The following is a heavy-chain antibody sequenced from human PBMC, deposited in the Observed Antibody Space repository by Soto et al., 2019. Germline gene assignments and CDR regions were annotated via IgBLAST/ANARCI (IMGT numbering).Heavy chain of an antibody. V-gene: IGHV1-46*03. CDR2: INPSGGST. Sequence: ASVKVSCKASGYTFTSYYMHWVRQAPGQGLEWMGIINPSGGSTSYAQKFQGRVTMTRDTSTSTVYMELSSLRSEDTAVYYCDRCGYERYHRQWSWGQGTLVTVSS. CDR1: GYTFTSYY. J-gene: IGHJ5*02. CDR3: DRCGYERYHRQWS. D-gene: IGHD5-12*01.